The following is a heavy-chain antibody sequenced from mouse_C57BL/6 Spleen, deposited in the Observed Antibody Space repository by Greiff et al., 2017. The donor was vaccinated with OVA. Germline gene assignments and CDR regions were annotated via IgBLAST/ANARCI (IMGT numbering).Heavy chain of an antibody. D-gene: IGHD1-1*01. CDR3: GGEAGSGDWYFDV. Sequence: EVKLVESGGGLVKPGGSLKLSCAASGFTFSDYGMHWVRQAPEKGLEWVAYISSGSSTIYYADTVKGRFTISRDNAKNTLFLQMTSLRSEDTAMYYCGGEAGSGDWYFDVWGTGTTVTVSS. J-gene: IGHJ1*03. CDR2: ISSGSSTI. V-gene: IGHV5-17*01. CDR1: GFTFSDYG.